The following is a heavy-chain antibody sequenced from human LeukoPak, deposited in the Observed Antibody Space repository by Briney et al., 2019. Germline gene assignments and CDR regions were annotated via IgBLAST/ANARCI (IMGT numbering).Heavy chain of an antibody. J-gene: IGHJ6*03. D-gene: IGHD6-13*01. V-gene: IGHV1-46*01. Sequence: ASVKVSCKASGYTFTSHYMHWVRQAPGQGLEWMGIINPSGGSTSYAQKFQGRVTMTRDMSTSTVYMELSSLRSEDTAVYYCARGGPGYSSSWLAATYYYYYMDVWGKGTTVTVSS. CDR3: ARGGPGYSSSWLAATYYYYYMDV. CDR2: INPSGGST. CDR1: GYTFTSHY.